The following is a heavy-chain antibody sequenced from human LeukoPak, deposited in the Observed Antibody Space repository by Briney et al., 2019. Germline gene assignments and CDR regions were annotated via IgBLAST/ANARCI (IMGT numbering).Heavy chain of an antibody. CDR2: FDPEDGET. CDR3: ATVGPYSSGWSFDY. D-gene: IGHD6-19*01. J-gene: IGHJ4*02. Sequence: GASVKVSCKVSGYTLTELSMHWVRQAPGKGLEWMGGFDPEDGETIYAQKFQGRVTMTEDTSTDTAYMELSSLRSEDTAVYYCATVGPYSSGWSFDYWGQGTLVTVSS. CDR1: GYTLTELS. V-gene: IGHV1-24*01.